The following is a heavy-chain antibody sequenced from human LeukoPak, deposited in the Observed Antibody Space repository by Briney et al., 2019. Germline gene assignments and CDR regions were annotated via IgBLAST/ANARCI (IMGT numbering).Heavy chain of an antibody. Sequence: PGGSLRLSCAASGFTSSPYTMHWVRQAPGKGLEYVSAISSNGGTSFYANSVRGRFTISRDNSKNTLYLQMGSLRAEDMAVYYCARPYSSTWYFAFDIWGRGTMVTVSS. CDR2: ISSNGGTS. CDR3: ARPYSSTWYFAFDI. D-gene: IGHD6-13*01. J-gene: IGHJ3*02. CDR1: GFTSSPYT. V-gene: IGHV3-64*01.